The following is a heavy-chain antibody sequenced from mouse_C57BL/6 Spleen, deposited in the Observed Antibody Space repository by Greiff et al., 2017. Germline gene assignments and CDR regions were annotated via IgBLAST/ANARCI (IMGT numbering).Heavy chain of an antibody. CDR2: ISDGGSYT. D-gene: IGHD2-3*01. CDR3: ARESDGYYGY. CDR1: GFTFSSYA. J-gene: IGHJ2*01. V-gene: IGHV5-4*01. Sequence: EVHLVESGGGLVKPGGSLKLSCAASGFTFSSYAMSWVRQTPEKRLEWVATISDGGSYTYYPDNVKGRFTISRDNAKNNLYLQMSHLKSEDTAMYYCARESDGYYGYWGQGTTLTVSS.